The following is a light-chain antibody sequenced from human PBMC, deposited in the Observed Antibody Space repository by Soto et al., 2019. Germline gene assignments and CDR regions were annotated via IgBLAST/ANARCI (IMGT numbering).Light chain of an antibody. Sequence: EIVLTQSPGTLSLSPGERATLSCRASQSVSSSYLAWYQQKPGQAPRLLIYGASSRATVIPDRFSGSGSGTDFTLTISRLEPEDFAVSYCQQYGSSPPWTFGQGTKVEIK. CDR2: GAS. CDR1: QSVSSSY. CDR3: QQYGSSPPWT. V-gene: IGKV3-20*01. J-gene: IGKJ1*01.